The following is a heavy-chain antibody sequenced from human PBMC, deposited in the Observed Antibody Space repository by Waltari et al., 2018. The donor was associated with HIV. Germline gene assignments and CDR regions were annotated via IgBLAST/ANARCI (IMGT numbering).Heavy chain of an antibody. D-gene: IGHD1-26*01. J-gene: IGHJ5*02. CDR2: MNPNSSNR. CDR3: ARAVNAVGAPHWFAP. CDR1: GYIFNNYD. Sequence: QVQLVQSGAEVKQPGASVKVSCKASGYIFNNYDINWVRQATGQGREWMGWMNPNSSNRGYAPQFQGRVTMTRDTSITTAYMGLSSLKSEDTAVYYCARAVNAVGAPHWFAPWGQGTLVTVSS. V-gene: IGHV1-8*01.